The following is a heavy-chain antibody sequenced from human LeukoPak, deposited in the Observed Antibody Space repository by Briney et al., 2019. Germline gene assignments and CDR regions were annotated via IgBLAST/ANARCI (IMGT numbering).Heavy chain of an antibody. CDR3: ARELEEDYYDSSGYYYYYYYMDV. V-gene: IGHV3-48*03. CDR2: ISSSGSII. Sequence: GGSLRLSCAASGFTFSSYEMNWVRQAPGKGLEWVSYISSSGSIIYYADSVKGRFTISRDNAKNSLYLQMNSLRAEDTAVYYCARELEEDYYDSSGYYYYYYYMDVWGKGTTVTVSS. CDR1: GFTFSSYE. D-gene: IGHD3-22*01. J-gene: IGHJ6*03.